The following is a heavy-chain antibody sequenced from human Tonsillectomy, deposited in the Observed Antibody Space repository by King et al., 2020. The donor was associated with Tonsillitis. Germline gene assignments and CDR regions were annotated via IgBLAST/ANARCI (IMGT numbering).Heavy chain of an antibody. CDR2: LRPVGSGV. J-gene: IGHJ3*01. CDR1: GFSFSTSW. V-gene: IGHV3-7*01. CDR3: AFNQH. Sequence: VQLVESGGGLVQPWGSLRLSCAASGFSFSTSWMSWVRQAPGWGLGGVAFLRPVGSGVSYVDSVQGRCTIFRDNPKNSMYLQMNSLRDEDTALYYCAFNQHWSQGTVVTVSS.